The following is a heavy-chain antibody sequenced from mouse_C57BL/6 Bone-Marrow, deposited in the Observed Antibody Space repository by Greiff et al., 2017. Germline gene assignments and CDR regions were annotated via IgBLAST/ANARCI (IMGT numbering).Heavy chain of an antibody. CDR2: IDPSDSYT. CDR3: ARPYGSSFDY. CDR1: GYTFTSYW. V-gene: IGHV1-59*01. Sequence: VQLQQPGAELVMPGTSVKLSCKASGYTFTSYWMHWVKQRPGQGLEWIGVIDPSDSYTNYNQKFKGKATLTVDTSSSTAYMQLSSLTSEDSAVYYCARPYGSSFDYWGQGTTLTVSS. J-gene: IGHJ2*01. D-gene: IGHD1-1*01.